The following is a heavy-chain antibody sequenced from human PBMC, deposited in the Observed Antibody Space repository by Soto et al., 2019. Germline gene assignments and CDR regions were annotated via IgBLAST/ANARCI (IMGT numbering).Heavy chain of an antibody. Sequence: TWTVSGGPLSGRDLYWSWIRQSPGKGLEWIGYIYYSGTTFYNPSVKSRVTISVDTSKNQLSLKLTSVTAAGTAVYYCARVCTTGTPSGGMDIWGHGTTVTVSS. CDR1: GGPLSGRDLY. D-gene: IGHD1-1*01. CDR3: ARVCTTGTPSGGMDI. J-gene: IGHJ6*02. V-gene: IGHV4-30-4*01. CDR2: IYYSGTT.